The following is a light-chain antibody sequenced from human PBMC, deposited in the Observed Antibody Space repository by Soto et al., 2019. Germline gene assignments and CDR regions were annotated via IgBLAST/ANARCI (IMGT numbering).Light chain of an antibody. CDR3: QKYKDYWP. Sequence: DVQMTQSPSTLSASVGDRVTITCRASQSISRWLAWYQQKPGKAPKLLIYETSSLEDGVPSRFTGSGSGTEFSLTITSLQTEDFASYYCQKYKDYWPFGQGTKVDIK. J-gene: IGKJ1*01. CDR1: QSISRW. V-gene: IGKV1-5*03. CDR2: ETS.